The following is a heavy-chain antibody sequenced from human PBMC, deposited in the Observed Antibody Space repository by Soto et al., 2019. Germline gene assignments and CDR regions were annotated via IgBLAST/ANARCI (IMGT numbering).Heavy chain of an antibody. V-gene: IGHV3-23*01. CDR2: ISGSGDNT. CDR3: AKDGPPSITIFGVVPLYGMDV. J-gene: IGHJ6*02. CDR1: GFTFSSYA. Sequence: GGSLRLSCAASGFTFSSYAMSWVRQAPGKGLEWVSGISGSGDNTYYGDSVKARFTISRDNSKNTLSLQMNSLRGEDTAVYYCAKDGPPSITIFGVVPLYGMDVWGQGTTVTVSS. D-gene: IGHD3-3*01.